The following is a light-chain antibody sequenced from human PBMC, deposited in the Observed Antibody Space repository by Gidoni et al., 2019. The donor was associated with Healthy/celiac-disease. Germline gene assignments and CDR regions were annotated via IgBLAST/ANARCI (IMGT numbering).Light chain of an antibody. CDR2: WSS. Sequence: DIVMTQSQYSLAVSLGERATINCKSSQSVLYSSNNKNYLAWYQQKPGQPPKLLIYWSSTRESGVPDRFSGSGSGTDFTLTISSLQAEDVAVYYCQQYYSTPSFGQGTKVEIK. V-gene: IGKV4-1*01. CDR1: QSVLYSSNNKNY. CDR3: QQYYSTPS. J-gene: IGKJ1*01.